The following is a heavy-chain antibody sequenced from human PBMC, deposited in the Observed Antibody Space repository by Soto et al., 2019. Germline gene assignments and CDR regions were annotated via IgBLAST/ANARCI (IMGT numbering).Heavy chain of an antibody. D-gene: IGHD3-22*01. CDR2: ISAYNGNT. CDR1: GYTFTSYG. Sequence: ASVKVSCKASGYTFTSYGISWVRQAPGQGLEWMGWISAYNGNTNYAQKLQGRVTMTTDTSTSTAYMELRGLRSDDTAVYYCAREYGYYDSSGYDYWGQGTLVTVSS. J-gene: IGHJ4*02. CDR3: AREYGYYDSSGYDY. V-gene: IGHV1-18*01.